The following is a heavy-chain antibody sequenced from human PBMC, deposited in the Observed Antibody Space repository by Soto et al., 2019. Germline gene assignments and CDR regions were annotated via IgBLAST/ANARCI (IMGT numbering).Heavy chain of an antibody. D-gene: IGHD3-10*01. J-gene: IGHJ4*02. CDR2: MNPHSGDT. CDR3: ARGSPGPVDH. Sequence: QVQLMQSGSEVRKPGASVKVSCKASGYSFTSLHFNWVRQATGQGLEWIGWMNPHSGDTAYAQKFQGRVTMTRDISLTTAYLELRSLRSEDTAVYFCARGSPGPVDHWGQGTLVTVSS. CDR1: GYSFTSLH. V-gene: IGHV1-8*01.